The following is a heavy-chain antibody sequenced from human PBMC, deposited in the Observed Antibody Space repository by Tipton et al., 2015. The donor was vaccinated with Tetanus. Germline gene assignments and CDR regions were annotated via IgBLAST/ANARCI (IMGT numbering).Heavy chain of an antibody. CDR3: AKFLAELNWDDAFDV. CDR2: ISGGDNTR. J-gene: IGHJ3*01. CDR1: GFTFSSYA. D-gene: IGHD7-27*01. Sequence: SLRLSCAASGFTFSSYAMNWVRQAPAEGLEWVSSISGGDNTRYYADSVKGRFSISRDNSKNTLYLQMNSLGVDDTAVYYCAKFLAELNWDDAFDVWGHGTKVTVSS. V-gene: IGHV3-23*01.